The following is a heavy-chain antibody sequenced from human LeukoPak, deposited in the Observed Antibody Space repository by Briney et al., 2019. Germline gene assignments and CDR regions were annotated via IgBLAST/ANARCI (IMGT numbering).Heavy chain of an antibody. CDR2: ISSGGSTI. V-gene: IGHV3-48*03. J-gene: IGHJ4*02. D-gene: IGHD6-19*01. CDR3: AKDQEQWLLRASDY. Sequence: PGGSLRLSCAASGFSFSSFEMGRVRQAPGKGLEWVSYISSGGSTIYYADSVKGRFTISRDNARNSLYLQMNSLRAEDTAVYYCAKDQEQWLLRASDYWGQGTLVTVSS. CDR1: GFSFSSFE.